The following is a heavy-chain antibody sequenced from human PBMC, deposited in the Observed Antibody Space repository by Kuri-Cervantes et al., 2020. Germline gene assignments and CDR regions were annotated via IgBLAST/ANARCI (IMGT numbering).Heavy chain of an antibody. CDR1: GFTFDDYA. Sequence: GGSLRPSCAASGFTFDDYAMHWVRQVPGKGLEWVSGINWNSGIIGYADSVKGRFLISRDNAKNSLYLQMNSLRPEDTALYYCVRDSNWAFDLSGQGTMVTVSS. J-gene: IGHJ3*01. CDR3: VRDSNWAFDL. CDR2: INWNSGII. D-gene: IGHD5-24*01. V-gene: IGHV3-9*01.